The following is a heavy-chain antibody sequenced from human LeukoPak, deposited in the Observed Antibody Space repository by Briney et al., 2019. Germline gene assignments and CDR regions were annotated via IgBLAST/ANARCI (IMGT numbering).Heavy chain of an antibody. J-gene: IGHJ3*02. D-gene: IGHD6-13*01. Sequence: ASVKVSRKVSGYTLTELSMHWVRQAPGKGLEWMGGFDPEDGETIYAQKFQGRVTMTEDTSTDTAYMGLSSLRSEDTAVYYCASGYSSSWYTDDAFDIWGQGTMVTVSS. CDR2: FDPEDGET. CDR1: GYTLTELS. CDR3: ASGYSSSWYTDDAFDI. V-gene: IGHV1-24*01.